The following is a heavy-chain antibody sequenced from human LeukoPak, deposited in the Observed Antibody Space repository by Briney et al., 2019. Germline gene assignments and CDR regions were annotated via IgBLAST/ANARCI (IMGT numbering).Heavy chain of an antibody. CDR1: GGSFSNYY. CDR2: INYSGST. D-gene: IGHD3-10*01. V-gene: IGHV4-34*01. CDR3: ARVFDSGSQAYFYYMDV. Sequence: SETLSLTCAVYGGSFSNYYWSWLRQPPGKGLEWIGEINYSGSTNYNPSLKSRVTMSVDTSKNQFSLKVSSVTAADTAVYYCARVFDSGSQAYFYYMDVWGKGTTVTIFS. J-gene: IGHJ6*03.